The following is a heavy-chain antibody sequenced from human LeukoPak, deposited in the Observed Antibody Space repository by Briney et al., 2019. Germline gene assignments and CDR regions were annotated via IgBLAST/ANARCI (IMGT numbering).Heavy chain of an antibody. J-gene: IGHJ3*02. Sequence: SVTVSFKASVGTFSSYAISWVRQAPGQGVEWMGGIIPIFGTSNYAQRFQGRVTITAHESTSTDYMELSSVRSEDTAVYYCAREINCSGGSCYRGDAFDIWGQGTMVTVSS. CDR2: IIPIFGTS. V-gene: IGHV1-69*01. CDR3: AREINCSGGSCYRGDAFDI. D-gene: IGHD2-15*01. CDR1: VGTFSSYA.